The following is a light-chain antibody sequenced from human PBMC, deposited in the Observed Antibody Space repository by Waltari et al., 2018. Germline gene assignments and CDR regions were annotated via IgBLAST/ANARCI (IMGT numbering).Light chain of an antibody. CDR3: MQALETPWT. V-gene: IGKV2-28*01. CDR1: QSLLHSSGDNY. Sequence: DIVMTQSPLSLPVTPGEPASISCRSSQSLLHSSGDNYLDWYLQKPGQSPQLLIYLGSNLASGVPDRFSGSGSGTDFTLRITRVEAEDVGVYYCMQALETPWTFGPGTKVEIK. CDR2: LGS. J-gene: IGKJ1*01.